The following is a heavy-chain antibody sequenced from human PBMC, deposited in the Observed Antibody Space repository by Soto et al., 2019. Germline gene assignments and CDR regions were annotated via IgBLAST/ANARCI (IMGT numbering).Heavy chain of an antibody. D-gene: IGHD3-22*01. CDR3: ARDTKMLAPLIYMDH. Sequence: GGSLSLSCAASGFTFNIYSMNWVRQAPGKGLEWVSSISSRSSNIDYADSVKGRFTISRDNANNSLYLQMNNLSADDTAVYYCARDTKMLAPLIYMDHWGRGTLVTVSS. CDR1: GFTFNIYS. CDR2: ISSRSSNI. J-gene: IGHJ4*02. V-gene: IGHV3-21*01.